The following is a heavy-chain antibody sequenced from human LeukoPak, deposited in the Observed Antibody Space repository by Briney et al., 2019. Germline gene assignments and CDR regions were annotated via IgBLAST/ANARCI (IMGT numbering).Heavy chain of an antibody. CDR3: AKNKGAGSGSYYYYLDY. Sequence: GRSLRLSCAASGFTLTSYGVHWVRQAPAKGLEWVAVMSIGGTDKYYADSVKGRFTVSRDNARNILYLQMNSLRAEDTAVYYCAKNKGAGSGSYYYYLDYWGQGTQVTVSS. J-gene: IGHJ4*02. CDR2: MSIGGTDK. CDR1: GFTLTSYG. V-gene: IGHV3-30*18. D-gene: IGHD1-26*01.